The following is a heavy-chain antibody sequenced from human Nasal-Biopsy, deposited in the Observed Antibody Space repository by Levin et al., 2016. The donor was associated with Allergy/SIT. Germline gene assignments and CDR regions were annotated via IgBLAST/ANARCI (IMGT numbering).Heavy chain of an antibody. V-gene: IGHV3-9*01. CDR3: AKAHGVSGDGSTYYHRFDY. CDR1: GFKFDDYA. CDR2: LSWNSGTI. Sequence: SLKISCTASGFKFDDYAMYWVRQAPGKGLEWVCGLSWNSGTIYYADSVKGRFTVSRDNAQNSLYLHMNSLKAEDTALYYCAKAHGVSGDGSTYYHRFDYWGLGTLVTVTS. J-gene: IGHJ4*02. D-gene: IGHD2/OR15-2a*01.